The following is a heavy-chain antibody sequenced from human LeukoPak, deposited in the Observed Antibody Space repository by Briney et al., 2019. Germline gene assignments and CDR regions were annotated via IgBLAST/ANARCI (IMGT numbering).Heavy chain of an antibody. CDR1: GGSNSSSSYY. Sequence: NPSETLSLTCTVSGGSNSSSSYYWGWIRQPPGKGLEWIASIYYSGSTYYNPSLKSRVTISVDTSKNQFSLRLSSVPAAATAGYYCASNWGGDEYYFDYWGEGYLVTVSS. CDR3: ASNWGGDEYYFDY. CDR2: IYYSGST. V-gene: IGHV4-39*01. D-gene: IGHD7-27*01. J-gene: IGHJ4*02.